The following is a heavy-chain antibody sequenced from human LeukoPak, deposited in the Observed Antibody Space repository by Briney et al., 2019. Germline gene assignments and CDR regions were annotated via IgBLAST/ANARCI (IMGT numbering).Heavy chain of an antibody. CDR1: GVSITNSGYH. CDR2: INHSGST. CDR3: ARGKPLMSLRAAAGSNWFDP. V-gene: IGHV4-34*01. D-gene: IGHD6-13*01. Sequence: SQTLSLTCTVSGVSITNSGYHWSWIRQPPGKGLEWIGEINHSGSTNYNPSLKSRVTISVDTSKNQFSLKLSSVTAADTAVYYCARGKPLMSLRAAAGSNWFDPWGQGTLVTVSS. J-gene: IGHJ5*02.